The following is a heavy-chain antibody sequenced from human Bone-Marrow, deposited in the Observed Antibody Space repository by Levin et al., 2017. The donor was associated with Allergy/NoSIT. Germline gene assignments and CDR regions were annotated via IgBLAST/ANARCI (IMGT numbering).Heavy chain of an antibody. CDR1: GFTFSSYE. J-gene: IGHJ6*03. CDR3: ARESARIAARRGYYYYYYMDV. CDR2: ISSSGSTI. Sequence: QAGGSLRLSCAASGFTFSSYEMNWVRQAPGKGLEWVSYISSSGSTIYYADSVKGRFTISRDNAKNSLYLQMNSLRAEDTAVYYCARESARIAARRGYYYYYYMDVWGKGTTVTVSS. V-gene: IGHV3-48*03. D-gene: IGHD6-6*01.